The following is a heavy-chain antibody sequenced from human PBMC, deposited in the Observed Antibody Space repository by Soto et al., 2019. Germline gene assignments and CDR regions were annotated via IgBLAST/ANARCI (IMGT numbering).Heavy chain of an antibody. CDR3: AKADSNYAGRFSYYYMDV. Sequence: GASVKVSCTSSGYTFRSYGMSWVRQAPGQGLEWMGWISGYNGNTHYSQKFQGKVTMTTDTSTSTAYMELRNLRSDDTAVYYCAKADSNYAGRFSYYYMDVWGTGTMVTVSS. CDR2: ISGYNGNT. CDR1: GYTFRSYG. J-gene: IGHJ6*03. V-gene: IGHV1-18*01. D-gene: IGHD4-4*01.